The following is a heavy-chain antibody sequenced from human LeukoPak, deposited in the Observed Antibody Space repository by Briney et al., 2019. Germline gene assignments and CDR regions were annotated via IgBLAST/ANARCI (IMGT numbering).Heavy chain of an antibody. J-gene: IGHJ4*02. CDR2: ISSSSSTI. CDR1: GFNFSSYS. D-gene: IGHD3-9*01. CDR3: ARDLGYFDWKADY. V-gene: IGHV3-48*04. Sequence: GGSLRLCCAAYGFNFSSYSMNWVRQAPGKGLEWVSYISSSSSTIYYAASVKGRFTISRDNAKNSLYLQMNSLRAEDTAVYYCARDLGYFDWKADYWGQGTLVTVSP.